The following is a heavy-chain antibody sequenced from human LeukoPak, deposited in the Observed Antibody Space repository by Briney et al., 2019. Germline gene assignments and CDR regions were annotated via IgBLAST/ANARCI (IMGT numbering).Heavy chain of an antibody. D-gene: IGHD2-15*01. CDR3: AKDQRLVAARDKQFDP. CDR1: GFTFSLYG. J-gene: IGHJ5*02. Sequence: PGESLRLSCAASGFTFSLYGMSWVRQAPGKGLEWVSSISSSGGSTYYADSVKGRFIISRDNSRNTLYLQMDSLRAEDTALYFCAKDQRLVAARDKQFDPWGQGTLVTVAS. CDR2: ISSSGGST. V-gene: IGHV3-23*01.